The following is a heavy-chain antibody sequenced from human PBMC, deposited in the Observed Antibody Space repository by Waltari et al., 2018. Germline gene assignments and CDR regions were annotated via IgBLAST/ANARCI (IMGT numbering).Heavy chain of an antibody. CDR1: GGSISSYY. J-gene: IGHJ6*02. D-gene: IGHD4-17*01. CDR3: ARALAYGDYTTPPYYYGMDV. V-gene: IGHV4-59*01. Sequence: QVQLQESGPGLVKPSETLSLTCTVSGGSISSYYWSWIRQPPGKGLEWIGYIYYSGSTNYNPYLKSRGTISVDTSKNQFYLKLSSVTAADTAVYYCARALAYGDYTTPPYYYGMDVWGQGTTVTVSS. CDR2: IYYSGST.